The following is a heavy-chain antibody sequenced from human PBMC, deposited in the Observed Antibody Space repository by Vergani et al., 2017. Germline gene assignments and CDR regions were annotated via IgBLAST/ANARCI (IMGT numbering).Heavy chain of an antibody. CDR2: IYWDDDK. V-gene: IGHV2-5*08. CDR3: AHSPFAATQDFDY. J-gene: IGHJ4*02. CDR1: GGSISSGGYY. D-gene: IGHD2-15*01. Sequence: QEPGPGLVKPSQTLSLTCTVSGGSISSGGYYWSWIRQHPGKGLEWLALIYWDDDKRYSPSLKSRLTITKDTSKNQVVLTMTNMDPVDTATYYCAHSPFAATQDFDYWGQGTLVTVSS.